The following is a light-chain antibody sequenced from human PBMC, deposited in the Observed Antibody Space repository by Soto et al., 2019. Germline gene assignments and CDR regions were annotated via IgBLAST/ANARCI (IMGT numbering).Light chain of an antibody. J-gene: IGKJ1*01. V-gene: IGKV2-30*01. CDR2: KVS. CDR1: ESLVYSGGNTY. Sequence: DVVMTQSPLSLPVTLGQPASISCRSSESLVYSGGNTYLNWFQQRPGQSPRRLFYKVSNRDSGVPDRFSGSGSGTDFTLKISRVEAEDVGLYYCMQGTHWPETFGQGTKVDIK. CDR3: MQGTHWPET.